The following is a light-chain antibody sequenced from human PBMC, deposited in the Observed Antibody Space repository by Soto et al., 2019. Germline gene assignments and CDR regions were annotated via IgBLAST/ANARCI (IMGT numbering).Light chain of an antibody. CDR3: GSYAGSHAV. Sequence: QSVLTQPRSVSGSPGQSVTISCTGTSSDVGGYNYVSWYQQYPGKAPKVMIYDVSERPSGVPDRFSGSKSGNTASLTISGLQAEDEADYYCGSYAGSHAVFGGGTKLTVL. CDR2: DVS. CDR1: SSDVGGYNY. V-gene: IGLV2-11*01. J-gene: IGLJ2*01.